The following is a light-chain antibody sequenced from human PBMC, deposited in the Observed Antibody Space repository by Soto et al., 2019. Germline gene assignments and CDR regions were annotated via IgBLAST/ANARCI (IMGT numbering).Light chain of an antibody. CDR3: QQANSFPPT. CDR2: AAS. Sequence: DIQMTQSPSSVSASVGDRVTITCRASQDISTWLAWYQQKPGEAPKLLISAASSFQSGVPSRFSGSGSATDFTLTISSLQPEDFATYFCQQANSFPPTFGQGTKVEV. CDR1: QDISTW. V-gene: IGKV1-12*01. J-gene: IGKJ1*01.